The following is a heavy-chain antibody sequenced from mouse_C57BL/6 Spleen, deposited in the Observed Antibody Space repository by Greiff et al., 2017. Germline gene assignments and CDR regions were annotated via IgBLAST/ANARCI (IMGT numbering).Heavy chain of an antibody. J-gene: IGHJ2*01. V-gene: IGHV1-54*01. Sequence: QVQLQQSGAELVRPGTSVKVSCKASGYAFTNYLIEWVKQRPGQGLEWIGVINPGSGGTNYNEKFKGKATLTADKSSSTAYMQLSSLTSEDSAVYFCARRLANWGYFDYWGQGTTLTVSS. CDR2: INPGSGGT. CDR1: GYAFTNYL. D-gene: IGHD4-1*01. CDR3: ARRLANWGYFDY.